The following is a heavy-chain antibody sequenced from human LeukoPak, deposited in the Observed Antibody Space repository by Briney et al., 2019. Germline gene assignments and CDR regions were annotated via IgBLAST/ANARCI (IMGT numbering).Heavy chain of an antibody. V-gene: IGHV3-33*01. CDR3: ARRLSGSSDY. J-gene: IGHJ4*02. CDR2: IWYDGSNK. D-gene: IGHD3-10*01. Sequence: PGGSLRLSCAASGFTFSSYGMHWVRQAPGKGLGWVAVIWYDGSNKYYADSVKGRFTISRDNSKNTLYLQMNSLRAEDTAVYYCARRLSGSSDYWGRGTLVTVSS. CDR1: GFTFSSYG.